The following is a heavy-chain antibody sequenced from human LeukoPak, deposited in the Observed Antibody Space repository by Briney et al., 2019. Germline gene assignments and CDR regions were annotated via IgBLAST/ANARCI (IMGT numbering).Heavy chain of an antibody. Sequence: GGSLRLSCAASGFTFSDYYMSWIRQAPGKGLEWVSYISSSGSTIYYADSVKGRFTISRDNAKNSLYLQMNSLRAEDTAVYYCAREIYCSGGSCSLSWFDPWGQGTLVTVSS. CDR1: GFTFSDYY. CDR3: AREIYCSGGSCSLSWFDP. CDR2: ISSSGSTI. D-gene: IGHD2-15*01. V-gene: IGHV3-11*01. J-gene: IGHJ5*02.